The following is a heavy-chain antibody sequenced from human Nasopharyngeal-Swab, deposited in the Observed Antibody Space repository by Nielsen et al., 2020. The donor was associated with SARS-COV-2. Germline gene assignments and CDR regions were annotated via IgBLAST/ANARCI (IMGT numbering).Heavy chain of an antibody. CDR2: IYYSGST. V-gene: IGHV4-59*12. J-gene: IGHJ4*02. CDR1: GGSISNYY. Sequence: SETLSLTCTVSGGSISNYYWSWIRQSPGKGLEWIGYIYYSGSTKYNPSLKSRVTISVDTSKNQFSLKLSSVTAADTAVYYCARGLPLSYDSSGAMDYWGQGTLVTVSS. CDR3: ARGLPLSYDSSGAMDY. D-gene: IGHD3-22*01.